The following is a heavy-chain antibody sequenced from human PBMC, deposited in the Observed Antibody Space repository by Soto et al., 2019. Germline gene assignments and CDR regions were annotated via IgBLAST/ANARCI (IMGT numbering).Heavy chain of an antibody. CDR3: ARGHTAYYYYYGMDV. Sequence: ASVKGSCKASGYTFTGYYMHWVRQAPGQGLEWMGIINPSGGSTSYAQKFQGRVTMTRDTSTSTVYMELSSLRSEDTAVYYCARGHTAYYYYYGMDVWGQGTTVTVSS. CDR1: GYTFTGYY. J-gene: IGHJ6*02. CDR2: INPSGGST. V-gene: IGHV1-46*01. D-gene: IGHD2-2*02.